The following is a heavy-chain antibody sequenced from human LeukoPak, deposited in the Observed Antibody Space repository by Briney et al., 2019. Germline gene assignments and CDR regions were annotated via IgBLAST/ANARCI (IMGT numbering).Heavy chain of an antibody. D-gene: IGHD1-14*01. CDR1: GVSFSGYY. CDR2: INHSGTT. V-gene: IGHV4-34*01. CDR3: ASAYADHEVFVYNY. Sequence: SETLSLTCAVYGVSFSGYYWSWLRQPPGKGLEWIGEINHSGTTNYNPSLKSRVTVSVDTSKNQFSLKLSSVTAAATAVYYCASAYADHEVFVYNYWGQGTLVPVSS. J-gene: IGHJ4*02.